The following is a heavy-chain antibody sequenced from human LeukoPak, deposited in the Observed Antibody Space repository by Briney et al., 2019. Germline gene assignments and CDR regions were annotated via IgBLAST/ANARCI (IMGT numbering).Heavy chain of an antibody. CDR1: GFTFSSYW. V-gene: IGHV3-23*01. D-gene: IGHD6-19*01. J-gene: IGHJ4*02. CDR2: ISGSGGST. CDR3: AKGSIAVAGTIDY. Sequence: PGGSLRLSCAASGFTFSSYWMNWVRQAPGKGLEWVSAISGSGGSTYYADSVKGRFTISRDNSKNALYLQMNSLRAEDTAVYYCAKGSIAVAGTIDYWGQGTLVTVSS.